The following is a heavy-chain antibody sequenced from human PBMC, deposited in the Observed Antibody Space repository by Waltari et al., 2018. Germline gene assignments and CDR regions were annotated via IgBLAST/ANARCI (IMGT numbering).Heavy chain of an antibody. V-gene: IGHV4-4*07. CDR3: ARASGSWNVFDY. CDR1: GGSISSNY. CDR2: IYDSGGST. D-gene: IGHD6-13*01. Sequence: QVQLQESGPGLVKPSETLSLTCAVSGGSISSNYWNWIRQPPGKGLEWIGRIYDSGGSTDYNPSLKSRVTISRDTSKNQFSLKLNSLTAADTAVYFCARASGSWNVFDYWGQGVLVTVSS. J-gene: IGHJ4*02.